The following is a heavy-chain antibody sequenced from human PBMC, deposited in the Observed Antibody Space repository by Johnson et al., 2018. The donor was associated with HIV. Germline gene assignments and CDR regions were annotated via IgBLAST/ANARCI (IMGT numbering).Heavy chain of an antibody. CDR3: ARSRHGGIQPSDAFDC. D-gene: IGHD3-16*01. CDR2: ISGSGSII. CDR1: GFTFSDHY. Sequence: QEQLVESGGGLVKPGGSLKLSCAVSGFTFSDHYMSWIRQTPGKGLQWVSYISGSGSIIYSTDSVQGRFTISRDNVKNSLYLQLDSLRPEDTAVYYFARSRHGGIQPSDAFDCWGPGTLVTVSS. J-gene: IGHJ3*01. V-gene: IGHV3-11*04.